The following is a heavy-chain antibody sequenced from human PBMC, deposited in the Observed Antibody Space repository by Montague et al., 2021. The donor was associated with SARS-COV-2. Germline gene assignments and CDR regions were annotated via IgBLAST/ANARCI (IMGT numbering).Heavy chain of an antibody. J-gene: IGHJ6*02. CDR1: GFTFSTFW. CDR2: IKQDGSEK. Sequence: SLRLSCAGSGFTFSTFWMNWVRQAPGKGLEWVANIKQDGSEKYYVDSVKGRFTISGDNAKNSLYLQMSSLRAEDTAVYYCARNQKSEAFYYYYFGLDVWGQGTTVTVSS. V-gene: IGHV3-7*01. CDR3: ARNQKSEAFYYYYFGLDV. D-gene: IGHD3-3*02.